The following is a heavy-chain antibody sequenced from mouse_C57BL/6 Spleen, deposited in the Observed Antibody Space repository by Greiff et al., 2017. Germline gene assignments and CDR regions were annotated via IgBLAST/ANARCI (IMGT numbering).Heavy chain of an antibody. CDR3: ARGTTVVADYAMDY. CDR1: GYTFTSYW. CDR2: IDPSDSYT. D-gene: IGHD1-1*01. V-gene: IGHV1-69*01. J-gene: IGHJ4*01. Sequence: QVQLQQPGAELVMPGASVKLSCKASGYTFTSYWMHWVKPRPGQGLEWIGEIDPSDSYTNYNQKFKGKSTLTVDKSSSTAYMQLSSLTSEDSAVYYCARGTTVVADYAMDYWGQGTSVTVSS.